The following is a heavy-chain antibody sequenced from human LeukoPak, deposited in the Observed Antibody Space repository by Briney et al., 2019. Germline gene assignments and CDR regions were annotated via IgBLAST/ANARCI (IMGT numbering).Heavy chain of an antibody. CDR2: IYPGDYET. Sequence: GASLKISCEGSGSIFSNYWIGWGRQLPGKGLEWMGIIYPGDYETRYSPSFQGLVTISVDKSISTAYLQWSSLKASHTAMYYCAIPPGYCGNDCSFDHWGQGTLVTVSS. CDR3: AIPPGYCGNDCSFDH. D-gene: IGHD2-21*02. CDR1: GSIFSNYW. V-gene: IGHV5-51*01. J-gene: IGHJ4*02.